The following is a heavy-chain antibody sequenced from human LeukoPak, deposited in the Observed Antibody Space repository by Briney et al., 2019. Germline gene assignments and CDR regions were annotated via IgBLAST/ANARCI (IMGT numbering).Heavy chain of an antibody. CDR3: ARLSAASSSSRGFDY. CDR1: GASISSYY. CDR2: IYTSRST. V-gene: IGHV4-4*07. D-gene: IGHD2-2*01. J-gene: IGHJ4*02. Sequence: SETLSLTCTVSGASISSYYWTWIRQPAGKGLEWIGRIYTSRSTNYNPSLKSRVAMSVDTSKNQFSLKLSSVTAADTAVYYCARLSAASSSSRGFDYWGQGTLVTVSS.